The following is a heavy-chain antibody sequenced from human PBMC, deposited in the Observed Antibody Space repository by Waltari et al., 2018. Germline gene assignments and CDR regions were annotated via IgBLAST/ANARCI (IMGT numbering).Heavy chain of an antibody. CDR1: VYSIRRGYY. CDR3: ARLVDSISFDY. J-gene: IGHJ4*02. D-gene: IGHD2-15*01. CDR2: IYHSGST. Sequence: QVQLQESGPGLVKPSEPLSLTCAVPVYSIRRGYYWGWLRQPPGKGLGWIGSIYHSGSTHYNPSLKSRVTISVDTSKNQFSLKLSSVTAADTAVYYCARLVDSISFDYWGQGTLVTVSS. V-gene: IGHV4-38-2*01.